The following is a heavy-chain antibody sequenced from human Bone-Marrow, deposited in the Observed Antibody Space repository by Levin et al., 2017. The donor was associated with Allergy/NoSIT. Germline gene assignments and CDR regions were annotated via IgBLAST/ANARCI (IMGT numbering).Heavy chain of an antibody. CDR1: GFAFNNHA. D-gene: IGHD2-2*01. CDR2: IWSDGSNK. V-gene: IGHV3-33*01. CDR3: ARVGCSSSNTCWPYYYGMDV. J-gene: IGHJ6*02. Sequence: GGSLRLSCAASGFAFNNHAMHWVRQAPGKGLEWVAVIWSDGSNKYYADSVKGRFTISRDNSKNTLYLQMNSLRAEDTALYYCARVGCSSSNTCWPYYYGMDVWGQGTTVTVSS.